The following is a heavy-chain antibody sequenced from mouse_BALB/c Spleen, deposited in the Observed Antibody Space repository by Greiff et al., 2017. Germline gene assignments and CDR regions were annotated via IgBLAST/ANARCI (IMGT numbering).Heavy chain of an antibody. V-gene: IGHV14-3*02. CDR3: ARPALRGYWYFDV. CDR2: IDPANGNT. Sequence: VQLKESGAELVKPGASVKLSCTASGFNIKDTYMHWVKQRPEQGLEWIGRIDPANGNTKYDPKFQGKATITADTSSNTAYLQLSSLTSEDTAVYYCARPALRGYWYFDVWGAGTTVTVSS. J-gene: IGHJ1*01. D-gene: IGHD1-1*01. CDR1: GFNIKDTY.